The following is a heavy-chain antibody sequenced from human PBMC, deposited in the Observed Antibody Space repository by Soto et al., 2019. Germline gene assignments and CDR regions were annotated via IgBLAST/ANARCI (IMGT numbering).Heavy chain of an antibody. CDR1: GFSLSTSGVG. Sequence: QITLKESGPTLVKPTQTLTLTCTFSGFSLSTSGVGVGWIRQPPGKALEWLALIYWDDDERHSPSLRSRLTITKDTPKNQVVLTMTNMDPVDTATYYCFSRSDGSGRSGFKYWGQGTLVTVSS. CDR2: IYWDDDE. D-gene: IGHD3-10*01. CDR3: FSRSDGSGRSGFKY. J-gene: IGHJ4*02. V-gene: IGHV2-5*02.